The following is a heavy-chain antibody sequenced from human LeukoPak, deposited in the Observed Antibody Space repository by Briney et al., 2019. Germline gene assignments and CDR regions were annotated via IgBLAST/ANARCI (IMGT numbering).Heavy chain of an antibody. CDR2: INPNSGGT. J-gene: IGHJ4*02. V-gene: IGHV1-2*04. CDR1: GGTFSSYA. D-gene: IGHD3-10*01. Sequence: ASVKVSCKASGGTFSSYAISWVRQAPGQGLEWMGWINPNSGGTNYAQKFQGWVTMTRDTSISTAYMELSRLRSDDTAVYYCARDVGGSGTPDYWGQGTLVTVSS. CDR3: ARDVGGSGTPDY.